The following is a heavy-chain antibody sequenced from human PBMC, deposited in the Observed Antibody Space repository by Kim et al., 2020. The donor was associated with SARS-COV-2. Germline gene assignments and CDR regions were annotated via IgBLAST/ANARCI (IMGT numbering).Heavy chain of an antibody. Sequence: ASVKVSCKASGYTFTGYYMHWVRQAPGQGLEWMGWINPNSGGTNYAQKFQGWVTMTRDTSISTAYMELSRLRSDDTAVYYCVRALTRSRYSSGWYLNYWGQGTLVTVSS. V-gene: IGHV1-2*04. D-gene: IGHD6-19*01. CDR3: VRALTRSRYSSGWYLNY. J-gene: IGHJ4*02. CDR2: INPNSGGT. CDR1: GYTFTGYY.